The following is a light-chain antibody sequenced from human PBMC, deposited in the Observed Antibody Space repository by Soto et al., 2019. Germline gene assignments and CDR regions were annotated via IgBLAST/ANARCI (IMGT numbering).Light chain of an antibody. V-gene: IGKV1-9*01. CDR1: QGISSY. J-gene: IGKJ3*01. CDR2: AAS. Sequence: DIQLTQSPSFLSASVGDRVTITCRASQGISSYLAWYQQKPGKAPKLLIYAASTLQSGVPSRFSGSGSGTDFTLTISSLQPEEFATYYCQQLNSYPLTFGPGTKVDIK. CDR3: QQLNSYPLT.